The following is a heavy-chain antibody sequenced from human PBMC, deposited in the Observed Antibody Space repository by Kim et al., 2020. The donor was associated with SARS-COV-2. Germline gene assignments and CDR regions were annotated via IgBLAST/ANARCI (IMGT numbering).Heavy chain of an antibody. CDR3: ARGGGTTGPKIDY. CDR1: GGSFSGYY. CDR2: INHSGST. J-gene: IGHJ4*02. V-gene: IGHV4-34*01. D-gene: IGHD4-17*01. Sequence: SETLSLTCAVYGGSFSGYYWSWIRQPPGKGLEWIGEINHSGSTNYNPSLKSRVTISVDTSKNQFSLKLSSVTAADTAVYYCARGGGTTGPKIDYWGQGTLVTVSS.